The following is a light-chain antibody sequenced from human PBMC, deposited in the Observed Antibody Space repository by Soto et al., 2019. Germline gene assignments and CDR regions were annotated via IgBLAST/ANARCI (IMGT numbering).Light chain of an antibody. CDR2: GAS. V-gene: IGKV3-20*01. J-gene: IGKJ5*01. CDR3: QQESVGIM. Sequence: EIVLTKTPVTLSLSPGERATLSCRASQSLSNRYLAWYQQKPGQAPRLLMYGASTRAKGIPARFSGGGSGTDFTLTISRLEAEDFTVYYCQQESVGIMFGQGTRLEI. CDR1: QSLSNRY.